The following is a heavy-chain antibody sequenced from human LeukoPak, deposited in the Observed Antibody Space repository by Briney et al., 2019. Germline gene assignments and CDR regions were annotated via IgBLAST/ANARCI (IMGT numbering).Heavy chain of an antibody. D-gene: IGHD2-15*01. CDR3: ARGGNRYCGGGSCYMFDY. CDR2: IGTAGDT. V-gene: IGHV3-13*01. J-gene: IGHJ4*02. Sequence: PGGSLRLSCAASGFTFSSYDMHWVRHATGKGLEWVSAIGTAGDTYYPGSVKGRFTISRENAKNSLYLQMNSLRAGDTAVYYCARGGNRYCGGGSCYMFDYWGQGTLVTVSS. CDR1: GFTFSSYD.